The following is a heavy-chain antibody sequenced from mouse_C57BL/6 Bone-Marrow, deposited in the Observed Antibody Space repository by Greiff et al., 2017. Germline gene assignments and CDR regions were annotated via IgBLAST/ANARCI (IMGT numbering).Heavy chain of an antibody. Sequence: EVKLVESGGDLVKPGGSLKLSCAASGFTFSSYGMSWVRQTPDKRLEWVATISSGGSYTYYPDSVKGRFTISRDNAKNTQYLQMSSLKSEDTAMYYCARQRLRAWFAYWGQGTLVTVSA. V-gene: IGHV5-6*01. D-gene: IGHD1-1*01. CDR2: ISSGGSYT. CDR3: ARQRLRAWFAY. J-gene: IGHJ3*01. CDR1: GFTFSSYG.